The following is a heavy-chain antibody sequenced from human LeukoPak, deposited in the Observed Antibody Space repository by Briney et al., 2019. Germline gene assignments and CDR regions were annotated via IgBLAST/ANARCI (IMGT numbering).Heavy chain of an antibody. Sequence: GGSLRLSCAASGFTVSSNYMSWVRQAPGKGLEWVSVIYSGGSTYYADSVKGRFTISRDNAKNSLYLQMNSLRAEDTAVYYCTRDRLFSEETTMINIDYWGQGTLVTVSS. CDR2: IYSGGST. J-gene: IGHJ4*02. CDR1: GFTVSSNY. V-gene: IGHV3-53*01. D-gene: IGHD5-18*01. CDR3: TRDRLFSEETTMINIDY.